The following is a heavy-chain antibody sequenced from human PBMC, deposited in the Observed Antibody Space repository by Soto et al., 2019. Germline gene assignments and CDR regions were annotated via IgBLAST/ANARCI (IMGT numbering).Heavy chain of an antibody. Sequence: PGGSLRLSCAASGFTFSSYAMHWVRQAPGKGLEWVAVISYDGSNKYYADSVKGRFTISRDNSKNTLYLQMNSLRAEDTAVYYCAKDGPRIAAAGTGWFDPWGQGTLVTVSS. CDR2: ISYDGSNK. CDR1: GFTFSSYA. V-gene: IGHV3-30*04. CDR3: AKDGPRIAAAGTGWFDP. D-gene: IGHD6-13*01. J-gene: IGHJ5*02.